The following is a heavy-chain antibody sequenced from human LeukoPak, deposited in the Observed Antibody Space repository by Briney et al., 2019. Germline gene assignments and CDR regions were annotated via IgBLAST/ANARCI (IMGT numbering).Heavy chain of an antibody. J-gene: IGHJ6*02. CDR3: ARVTVLAATGGYYYYYGMDV. CDR1: GFTFSSYS. V-gene: IGHV3-21*01. D-gene: IGHD2-15*01. CDR2: ISSSSSYI. Sequence: GGSLRLSCAASGFTFSSYSMNWVRQAPGKGLEWVSSISSSSSYIYYADSVKGRFTISRDNAKNSLDLQMNSLRAEDTAVYYCARVTVLAATGGYYYYYGMDVWGQGTTVTVSS.